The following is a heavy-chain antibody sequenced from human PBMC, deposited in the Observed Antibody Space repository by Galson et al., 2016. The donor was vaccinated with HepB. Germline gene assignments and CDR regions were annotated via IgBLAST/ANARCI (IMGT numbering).Heavy chain of an antibody. Sequence: QSGAEVKKPWESLRISCKTSGYSFTSYWISWVRQMPGNGLEWMGRIDPSGSYTKYSPSFRGHVTISVDKSTSTAYLEFTSLKSSDNAMYYCARHCSGGSCYHPDYWGQGTLVTVSS. J-gene: IGHJ4*02. CDR2: IDPSGSYT. D-gene: IGHD2-15*01. V-gene: IGHV5-10-1*01. CDR3: ARHCSGGSCYHPDY. CDR1: GYSFTSYW.